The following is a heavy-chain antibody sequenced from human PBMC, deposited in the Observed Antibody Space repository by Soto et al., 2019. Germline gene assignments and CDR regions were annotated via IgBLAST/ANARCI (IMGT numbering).Heavy chain of an antibody. D-gene: IGHD3-3*01. CDR2: IYTSGST. J-gene: IGHJ4*02. V-gene: IGHV4-4*07. CDR1: GGSISSYY. Sequence: SETLSLTCTVSGGSISSYYWSWIRQPAGKGLEWIGRIYTSGSTNYNPSLKSRVTMSVDTSKNQFSLKLSPVTAADTAVYYCARGSPGAHDFWSGYYYYFDYWGQGTLVTVSS. CDR3: ARGSPGAHDFWSGYYYYFDY.